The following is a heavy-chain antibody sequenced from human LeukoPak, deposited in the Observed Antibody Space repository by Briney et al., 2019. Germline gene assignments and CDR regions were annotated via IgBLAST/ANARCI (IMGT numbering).Heavy chain of an antibody. Sequence: SETLSLTCTVSGGSISSYYWSWIRQPPGKGLEWIGYIYYSGSTNYNPSLKSRVTISVDTSKNQFSLKLSSVTAADTAVYYCARDEGPQLELYYYYYGMDVWGQGTTVTVSS. J-gene: IGHJ6*02. CDR2: IYYSGST. CDR1: GGSISSYY. D-gene: IGHD1-1*01. CDR3: ARDEGPQLELYYYYYGMDV. V-gene: IGHV4-59*01.